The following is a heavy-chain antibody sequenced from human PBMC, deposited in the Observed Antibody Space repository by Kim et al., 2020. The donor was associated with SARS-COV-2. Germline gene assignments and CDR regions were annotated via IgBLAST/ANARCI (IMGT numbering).Heavy chain of an antibody. CDR1: GYTFTSYA. V-gene: IGHV1-3*01. CDR2: INAGNGNT. CDR3: ASGGHYDFWSGPMGYYYGMDV. D-gene: IGHD3-3*01. Sequence: ASVKVSCKASGYTFTSYAMHWVRQAPGQRLEWMGWINAGNGNTKYSQKFQGRVTITRDTSASTAYMVLSSLRSEDTAVYYCASGGHYDFWSGPMGYYYGMDVWGQGTTVTVSS. J-gene: IGHJ6*02.